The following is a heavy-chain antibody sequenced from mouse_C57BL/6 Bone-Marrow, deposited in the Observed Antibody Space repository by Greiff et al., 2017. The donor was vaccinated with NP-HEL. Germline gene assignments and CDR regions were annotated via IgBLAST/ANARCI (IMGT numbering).Heavy chain of an antibody. V-gene: IGHV1-81*01. Sequence: QVQLQQSGAELARPGASVKLSCKASGYTFTSYGISWVKQRTGQGLEWIGEIYPRSGNTYYNEKFKGKATLNADKSTSTAYMELRSLTSEDSAVYFCAIEGALAYAMDYWGQGTSVTVSS. CDR2: IYPRSGNT. CDR1: GYTFTSYG. J-gene: IGHJ4*01. CDR3: AIEGALAYAMDY.